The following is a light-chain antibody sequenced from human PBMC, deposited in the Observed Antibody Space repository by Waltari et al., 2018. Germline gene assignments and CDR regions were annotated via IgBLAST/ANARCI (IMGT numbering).Light chain of an antibody. V-gene: IGKV1-39*01. Sequence: DIQMTQSPSSLSASVGDRVTITCRASQSISTYLNWYQQESGKAPKLLIYSASSLQSGVPSRFSGSGSGTDFTLTISSLQAEDVAVYYCQQYYSSPPTFGQGTKVEVK. CDR2: SAS. J-gene: IGKJ1*01. CDR3: QQYYSSPPT. CDR1: QSISTY.